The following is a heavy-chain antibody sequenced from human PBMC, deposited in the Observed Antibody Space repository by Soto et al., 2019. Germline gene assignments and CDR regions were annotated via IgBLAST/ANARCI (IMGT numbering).Heavy chain of an antibody. V-gene: IGHV4-61*01. CDR3: ARGSHCGGDCYSGYYYYYGMDV. CDR1: GGSVSSGRNY. Sequence: SETLSLTCTVSGGSVSSGRNYWNWIRQPPGKGLEWIGYMYYSGSTNYNPSLKSRVTISVDTSKNQFSLKLTSVTAADTAVYYCARGSHCGGDCYSGYYYYYGMDVSGQGTTVTVSS. CDR2: MYYSGST. J-gene: IGHJ6*02. D-gene: IGHD2-21*02.